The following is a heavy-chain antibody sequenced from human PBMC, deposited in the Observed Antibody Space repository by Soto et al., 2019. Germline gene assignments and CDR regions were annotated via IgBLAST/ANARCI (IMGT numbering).Heavy chain of an antibody. CDR3: ATATSGYSYSYYGMDV. V-gene: IGHV1-18*04. D-gene: IGHD3-22*01. CDR1: GYPFTSYG. Sequence: GSSLKVSCKASGYPFTSYGISWVRQAPGQGLQWMGWISAYNGNTNYAQKLQGRVTMTTDTSTSTAYMELRSLRSDDTAVYYCATATSGYSYSYYGMDVWGQGTPVTVSS. CDR2: ISAYNGNT. J-gene: IGHJ6*02.